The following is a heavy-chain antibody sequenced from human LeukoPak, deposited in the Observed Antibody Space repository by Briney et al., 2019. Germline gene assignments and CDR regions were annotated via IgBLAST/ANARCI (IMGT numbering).Heavy chain of an antibody. D-gene: IGHD6-13*01. J-gene: IGHJ3*02. CDR1: GFIVSNNA. CDR2: IYSGGRT. V-gene: IGHV3-66*01. CDR3: AREIAAAGSGPFDI. Sequence: GGSLRLPCAASGFIVSNNALNWVRQAPGKGLEWVAIIYSGGRTYYADSVKGRITISGDNSKNTLYLEMNSLRAEDTAVYYCAREIAAAGSGPFDIWGRGTMVTVSS.